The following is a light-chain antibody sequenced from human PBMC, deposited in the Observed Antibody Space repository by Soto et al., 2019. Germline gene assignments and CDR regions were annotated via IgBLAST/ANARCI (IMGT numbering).Light chain of an antibody. CDR2: DAS. Sequence: EIVLTQSPATLSLSPGERATLSCRASQSVSTYLAWYQQKPGQAPRLLIYDASTRATGIPARFSGSGSGTDFPLSISRLEPEDVAVYDCQQRSNWPTFGPGTKVDIK. CDR3: QQRSNWPT. V-gene: IGKV3-11*01. CDR1: QSVSTY. J-gene: IGKJ3*01.